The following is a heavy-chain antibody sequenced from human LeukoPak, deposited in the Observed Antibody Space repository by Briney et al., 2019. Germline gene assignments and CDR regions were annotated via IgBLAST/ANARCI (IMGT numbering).Heavy chain of an antibody. CDR3: AREIFGVVIAGGPYYYYYMDV. J-gene: IGHJ6*03. CDR1: GGSISSGDYY. D-gene: IGHD3-3*01. CDR2: IYYSGST. V-gene: IGHV4-30-4*08. Sequence: PSQTLSLTCTVSGGSISSGDYYWSWIRQPPGKGLEWIGYIYYSGSTYYNPSLKSRVTISVDTFKNQFSLKLSSVTAADTAVYYCAREIFGVVIAGGPYYYYYMDVWGKGTTVTVSS.